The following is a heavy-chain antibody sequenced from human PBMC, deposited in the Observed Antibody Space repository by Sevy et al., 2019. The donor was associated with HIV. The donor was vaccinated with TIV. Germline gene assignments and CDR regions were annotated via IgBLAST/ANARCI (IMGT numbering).Heavy chain of an antibody. D-gene: IGHD1-1*01. J-gene: IGHJ5*01. Sequence: GGSLRLSCAASGFPFRSFSMHWVRQAPGKGLEWVAGIWYNGGTEHYADSVQGRFPISRDNSKNVLNLQMNSLRVGDTAISYGARDSARVIVPTAGFASWGQGALVTVSS. CDR3: ARDSARVIVPTAGFAS. V-gene: IGHV3-33*01. CDR1: GFPFRSFS. CDR2: IWYNGGTE.